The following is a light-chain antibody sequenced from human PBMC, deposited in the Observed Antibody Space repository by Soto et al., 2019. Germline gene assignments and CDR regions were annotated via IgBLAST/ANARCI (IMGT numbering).Light chain of an antibody. Sequence: QAVVTQPPSVSGAPGQRVTISCNGSSSNIGAGNDVHWCQQLPETAPKLLIYGNSNRPSGVPDRFSGSKSGTSVSLAITGLQAEDEADYYCQSYDSSLSGSVFGGGTKHTVL. CDR1: SSNIGAGND. V-gene: IGLV1-40*01. CDR3: QSYDSSLSGSV. CDR2: GNS. J-gene: IGLJ3*02.